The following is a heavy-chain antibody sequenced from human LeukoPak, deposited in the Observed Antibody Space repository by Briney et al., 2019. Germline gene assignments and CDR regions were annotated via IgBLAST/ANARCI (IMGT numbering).Heavy chain of an antibody. Sequence: PGGSLRLSCAASGFTFSSYGMHWVRQAPGKGLEWVAVISYDGSNKYYADSVKGRFTISRDNSKNTLYLQMNSLRAEDTAVYYCAKDHSYGSGWFSVGYWGQGALVTVSS. CDR2: ISYDGSNK. CDR1: GFTFSSYG. V-gene: IGHV3-30*18. J-gene: IGHJ4*02. D-gene: IGHD6-19*01. CDR3: AKDHSYGSGWFSVGY.